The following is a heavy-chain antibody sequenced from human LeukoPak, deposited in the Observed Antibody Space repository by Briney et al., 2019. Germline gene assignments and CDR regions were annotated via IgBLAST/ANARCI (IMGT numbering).Heavy chain of an antibody. CDR3: ARRARLPVHDAFDI. CDR2: IYYSGST. V-gene: IGHV4-59*01. CDR1: GGSISSYY. Sequence: PSETLSLTCTVSGGSISSYYWSWIRQPPGKGLEWIGYIYYSGSTNYNPSLKSRVTISVDTSKNQFSLELSSVTAADTAVYYCARRARLPVHDAFDIWGQGTMVTVSS. J-gene: IGHJ3*02. D-gene: IGHD5-18*01.